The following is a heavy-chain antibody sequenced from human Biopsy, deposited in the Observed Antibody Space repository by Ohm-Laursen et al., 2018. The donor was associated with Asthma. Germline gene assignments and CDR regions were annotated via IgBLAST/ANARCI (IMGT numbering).Heavy chain of an antibody. CDR2: ISWNSGSI. V-gene: IGHV3-9*01. D-gene: IGHD2-21*01. CDR3: AKATLGDIGKDY. CDR1: GFTFDDYG. J-gene: IGHJ4*02. Sequence: LRLSCAASGFTFDDYGMHWVRQAPGKGLEWVSGISWNSGSIGYADSVKGRFTISRDNAKNSLYLQMNSLRVEDTALYYCAKATLGDIGKDYWGQGTQVTVSS.